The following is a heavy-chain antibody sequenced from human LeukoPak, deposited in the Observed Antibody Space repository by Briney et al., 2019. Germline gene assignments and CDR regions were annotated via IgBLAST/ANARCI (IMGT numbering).Heavy chain of an antibody. CDR2: IYPGDSDT. J-gene: IGHJ2*01. CDR1: GYRFTNYW. V-gene: IGHV5-51*01. Sequence: GESLKISCKGSGYRFTNYWIGWVRQMPRKGLEWIGIIYPGDSDTRYSPSFQGRVTISADKSINTAYLQWSSLKASDTAIYYCARFPTPQGYCGSTNCPSGFWYFDFWGRGTLVSVSS. D-gene: IGHD2-2*01. CDR3: ARFPTPQGYCGSTNCPSGFWYFDF.